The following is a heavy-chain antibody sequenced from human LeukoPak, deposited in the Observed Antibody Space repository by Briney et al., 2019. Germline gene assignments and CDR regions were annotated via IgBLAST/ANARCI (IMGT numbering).Heavy chain of an antibody. D-gene: IGHD2-15*01. CDR1: GDSISSGTYY. Sequence: SQTLSLTCTVSGDSISSGTYYWSWIRQPAGKGLEWIGRIYTSGSTNYNPSLKSRVTISLDTSKNQFSLKLSSVTAADTAVYFCAGADCESGGNCHYFNYWGQGTLVTVSS. CDR3: AGADCESGGNCHYFNY. V-gene: IGHV4-61*02. CDR2: IYTSGST. J-gene: IGHJ4*02.